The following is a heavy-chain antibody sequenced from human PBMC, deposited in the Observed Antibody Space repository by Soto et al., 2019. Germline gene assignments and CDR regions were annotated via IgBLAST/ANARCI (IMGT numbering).Heavy chain of an antibody. V-gene: IGHV3-48*03. D-gene: IGHD3-10*01. Sequence: GGSLRLSCAASGFTFSSYEMNWVRQAPGKGLEWVSYISSSGSTIYYADSVKGRFTISRDNAKNSLYLQMNSLRAEDTAVYYCARVSGSGSFVVYYYYGMDVWGQGTTVTVYS. CDR1: GFTFSSYE. CDR2: ISSSGSTI. CDR3: ARVSGSGSFVVYYYYGMDV. J-gene: IGHJ6*02.